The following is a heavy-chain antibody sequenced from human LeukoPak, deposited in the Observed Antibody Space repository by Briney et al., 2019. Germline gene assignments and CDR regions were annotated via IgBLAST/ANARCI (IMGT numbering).Heavy chain of an antibody. V-gene: IGHV4-59*01. J-gene: IGHJ4*02. CDR2: IYYSGST. D-gene: IGHD5-12*01. Sequence: PSETLSLTCTVSGGSISSYYWSWIRQPPGKGLEWIGYIYYSGSTNYNPSLKSRVTISVDTSKNQFSLKLSSVTAADTAVYYCAGSIVATIGAYFDYWGQGTLVTVSS. CDR3: AGSIVATIGAYFDY. CDR1: GGSISSYY.